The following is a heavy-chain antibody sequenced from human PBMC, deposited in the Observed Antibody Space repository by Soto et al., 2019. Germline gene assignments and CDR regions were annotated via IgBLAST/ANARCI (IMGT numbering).Heavy chain of an antibody. CDR2: IIPILGIA. D-gene: IGHD2-2*01. Sequence: QVQLVQSGAEVKKPGSSVKVSCKASGGTFSSYTISWVRQAPGQGLEWMGRIIPILGIANYAQKFQGRVTITAEQSTRTAYMGLSSLRSEDTAVYYCHEGYCSTTSCRHDYWGQGTLVTVSS. CDR1: GGTFSSYT. J-gene: IGHJ4*02. V-gene: IGHV1-69*02. CDR3: HEGYCSTTSCRHDY.